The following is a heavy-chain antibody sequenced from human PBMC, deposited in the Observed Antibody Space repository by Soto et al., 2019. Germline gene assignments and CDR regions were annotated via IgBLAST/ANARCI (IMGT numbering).Heavy chain of an antibody. V-gene: IGHV3-23*01. CDR3: AKAAYCSGCSCQVAFGI. Sequence: EVQLLESGGGLVQPGGSLRLSCADSGFPFSDSAMSWVRQAPGKGLEWVSSLSGSGGNTYYADSVKGRFTISRDNSKNTLYLQMKSLRAEDTAVYYCAKAAYCSGCSCQVAFGIWGQGTMVTVSS. D-gene: IGHD2-15*01. CDR2: LSGSGGNT. CDR1: GFPFSDSA. J-gene: IGHJ3*02.